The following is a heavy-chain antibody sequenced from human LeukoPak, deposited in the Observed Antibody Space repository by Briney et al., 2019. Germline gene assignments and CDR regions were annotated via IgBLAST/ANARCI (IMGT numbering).Heavy chain of an antibody. CDR3: ARHVVDDYSGYWFDP. D-gene: IGHD5-12*01. J-gene: IGHJ5*02. CDR2: IDPSDSYT. V-gene: IGHV5-10-1*01. Sequence: PGESLGISCKGSGYSFTSYWISWVRQMPGKGLEWMGRIDPSDSYTNYSPSFQDHVTISADKSISTAYLQWSSLKASDTAMYYCARHVVDDYSGYWFDPWAREPWSPSPQ. CDR1: GYSFTSYW.